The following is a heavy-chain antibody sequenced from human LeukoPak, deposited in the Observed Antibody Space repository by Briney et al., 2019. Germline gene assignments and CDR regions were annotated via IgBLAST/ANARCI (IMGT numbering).Heavy chain of an antibody. CDR1: GFNFDDYA. D-gene: IGHD2-15*01. CDR2: ISGSGSTT. V-gene: IGHV3-23*01. J-gene: IGHJ3*02. Sequence: GGSLRLSCAASGFNFDDYAMHWVRQAPGKGLEWVSAISGSGSTTYYADSVKGRFTISRDNSKNTLFLQMNSLTAEDTAIYSCARPRLEYCSGGSCFDAFDIWGQGTMVTVSS. CDR3: ARPRLEYCSGGSCFDAFDI.